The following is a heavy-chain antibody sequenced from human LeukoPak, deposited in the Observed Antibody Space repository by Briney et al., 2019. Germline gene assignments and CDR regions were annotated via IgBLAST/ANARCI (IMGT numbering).Heavy chain of an antibody. Sequence: ASVKVSCKASGYTFTRYAMHWVRQAPGQRLEWMGWIKAGNGNTKYSQKFQGRVTITRDTSASTAYMELSSLRSEDTAVYYCARDRNVVPGVILSNWFDPWGQGTLVTVSS. CDR3: ARDRNVVPGVILSNWFDP. D-gene: IGHD3-10*01. CDR2: IKAGNGNT. CDR1: GYTFTRYA. V-gene: IGHV1-3*01. J-gene: IGHJ5*02.